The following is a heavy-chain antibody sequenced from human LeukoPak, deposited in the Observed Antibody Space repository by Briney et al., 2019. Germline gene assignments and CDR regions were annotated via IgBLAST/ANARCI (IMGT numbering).Heavy chain of an antibody. CDR1: GFTFSSYA. J-gene: IGHJ5*02. D-gene: IGHD6-19*01. Sequence: QAGGSLRLSCAASGFTFSSYAMHWVRQAPGKGLEWVAVISYDGSNKYYADSVKGRFTISRDNSKNTLYLQMNSLRAEDTAVYYCARGKSSGWYLGAWGGHNWFDPWGQGTLVTVSS. V-gene: IGHV3-30*14. CDR2: ISYDGSNK. CDR3: ARGKSSGWYLGAWGGHNWFDP.